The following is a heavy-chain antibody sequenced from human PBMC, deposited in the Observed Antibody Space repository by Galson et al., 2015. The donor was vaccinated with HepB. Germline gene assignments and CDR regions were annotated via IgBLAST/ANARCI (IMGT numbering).Heavy chain of an antibody. V-gene: IGHV5-51*03. CDR1: GYSFTSYW. D-gene: IGHD2-2*01. CDR3: ARSGYCSSTSCYGEGHGAFDI. Sequence: QSGAEVKKPGESLKISCKGSGYSFTSYWIGWVRQMPGKGLEWMGIIYPGDSDTRYSPSFQGQVTISADKSISTAYLQWSSLKASDTAMYYCARSGYCSSTSCYGEGHGAFDIWGQGTMVTVSS. J-gene: IGHJ3*02. CDR2: IYPGDSDT.